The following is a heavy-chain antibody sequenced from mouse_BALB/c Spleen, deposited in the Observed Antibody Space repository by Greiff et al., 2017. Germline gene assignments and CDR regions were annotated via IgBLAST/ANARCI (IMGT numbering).Heavy chain of an antibody. V-gene: IGHV14-1*02. CDR1: GFNIKDYY. CDR3: ARRGGFFAY. J-gene: IGHJ3*01. D-gene: IGHD1-1*02. CDR2: IDPENGNT. Sequence: VQLKQSGAELVRPGALVKLSCKASGFNIKDYYMHWVKQRPEQGLEWIGWIDPENGNTIYDPKFQGKASITADTSSNTAYLQLSSLTSEDTAVYYCARRGGFFAYWGQGTLVTVSA.